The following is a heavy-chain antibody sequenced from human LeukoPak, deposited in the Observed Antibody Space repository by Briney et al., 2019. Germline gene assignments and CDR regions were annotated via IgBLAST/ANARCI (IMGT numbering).Heavy chain of an antibody. CDR3: AREARTHHTYYFDY. J-gene: IGHJ4*02. CDR2: ISSSGSTI. Sequence: PGGSLRLSCAASGFTSSSYEMNWVRQAPGKGLEWVSYISSSGSTIYYADSVKGRFTISRDNAKNSLYLQMNSLRAEDTAVYYCAREARTHHTYYFDYWGQGTLVTVSS. V-gene: IGHV3-48*03. D-gene: IGHD1-14*01. CDR1: GFTSSSYE.